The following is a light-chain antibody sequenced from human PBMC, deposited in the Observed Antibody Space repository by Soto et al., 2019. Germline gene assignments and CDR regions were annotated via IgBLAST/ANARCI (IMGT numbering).Light chain of an antibody. J-gene: IGLJ1*01. Sequence: QSALTQPPSVSAAPGQKVTISCSGSSSNIGNNYVSWYQQLPGTAPKLLIYDNNKRPSGIPDRFSGSKSGTSATLGITGLQTGDEADYYCGTGDSSLSAYVFGTGTKLTVL. CDR2: DNN. CDR1: SSNIGNNY. CDR3: GTGDSSLSAYV. V-gene: IGLV1-51*01.